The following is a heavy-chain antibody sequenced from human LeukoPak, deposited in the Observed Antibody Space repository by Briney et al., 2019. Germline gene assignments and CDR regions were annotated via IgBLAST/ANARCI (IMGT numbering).Heavy chain of an antibody. CDR3: ARQEATTWWSDY. D-gene: IGHD2-8*02. J-gene: IGHJ4*02. Sequence: GESLKISCKGSGYSFTSYWIAWVRQMPGKGLEWMGIIYPGDSDIRYSPSFQGQITISADKSINTAYLQWNNLKASDAAIYYCARQEATTWWSDYWGQGTLVTVSS. V-gene: IGHV5-51*01. CDR1: GYSFTSYW. CDR2: IYPGDSDI.